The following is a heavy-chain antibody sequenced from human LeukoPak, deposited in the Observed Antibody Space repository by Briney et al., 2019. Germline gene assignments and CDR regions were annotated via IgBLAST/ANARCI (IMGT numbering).Heavy chain of an antibody. Sequence: AGGSLRLSCAASGFTFSSYGMHWVRQAPGKGLEWISYISDSSTTIYYADSLKGRFTISRDNARNSLYLQMDSLRVDDTAVYYCARDPSSYSPWGFDFWGQGTLVTVSS. D-gene: IGHD2-15*01. CDR3: ARDPSSYSPWGFDF. V-gene: IGHV3-48*01. J-gene: IGHJ4*02. CDR1: GFTFSSYG. CDR2: ISDSSTTI.